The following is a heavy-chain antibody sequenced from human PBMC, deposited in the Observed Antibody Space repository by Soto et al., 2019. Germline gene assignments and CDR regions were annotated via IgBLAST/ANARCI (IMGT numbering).Heavy chain of an antibody. D-gene: IGHD1-26*01. CDR3: ARARPIVGATVKTRWFDP. CDR1: GYTFTSCY. Sequence: ASVKVSCKASGYTFTSCYMHWVRQAPGQGLEWMGIINPSGGSTSYAQKFQGRVTMTRDTSTSTVYMELSSLRSEDTAVYYCARARPIVGATVKTRWFDPWGQGTLVTVSS. CDR2: INPSGGST. J-gene: IGHJ5*02. V-gene: IGHV1-46*03.